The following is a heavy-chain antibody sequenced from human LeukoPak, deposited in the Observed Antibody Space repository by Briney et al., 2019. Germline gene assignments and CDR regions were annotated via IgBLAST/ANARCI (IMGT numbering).Heavy chain of an antibody. CDR1: GFTFSSYS. CDR2: ISSSSSYI. V-gene: IGHV3-21*01. Sequence: GESLKISCAASGFTFSSYSMNWVRQAPGKGLEWVSSISSSSSYIYYADSVKGRFTISRDNAKNSLYLQMNSLRAEDTAVYYCARDPPTTDYYDSSGYSDFDYWGQGTLVTVSS. CDR3: ARDPPTTDYYDSSGYSDFDY. D-gene: IGHD3-22*01. J-gene: IGHJ4*02.